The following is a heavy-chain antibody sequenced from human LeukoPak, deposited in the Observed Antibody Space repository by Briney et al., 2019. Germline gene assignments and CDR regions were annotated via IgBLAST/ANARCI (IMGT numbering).Heavy chain of an antibody. J-gene: IGHJ4*02. V-gene: IGHV1-2*02. CDR2: INPNSGGT. CDR3: ARVSLYDFWSGYDLDY. CDR1: GYTFTGYY. D-gene: IGHD3-3*01. Sequence: GASVKVSCKASGYTFTGYYMHWVRQAPGQGLEWMGWINPNSGGTNYAQKFQGRVTMTRDTSISTAYMELSRLRSDDTAVYYCARVSLYDFWSGYDLDYWGQGTLVTVSS.